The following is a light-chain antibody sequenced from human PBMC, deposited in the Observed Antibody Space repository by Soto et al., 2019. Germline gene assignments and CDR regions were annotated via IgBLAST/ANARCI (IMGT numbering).Light chain of an antibody. J-gene: IGLJ1*01. CDR2: HND. CDR1: SSNIGSNT. Sequence: QSVLTQAPSASGTPGQRVTISCSGRSSNIGSNTVDWHRQLPGTAPKLLIYHNDQRPSGVPDRFSASKSGTSASLAISGLQSEDEADFYCAAWDDSLNVYVFGTGTKVTVL. V-gene: IGLV1-44*01. CDR3: AAWDDSLNVYV.